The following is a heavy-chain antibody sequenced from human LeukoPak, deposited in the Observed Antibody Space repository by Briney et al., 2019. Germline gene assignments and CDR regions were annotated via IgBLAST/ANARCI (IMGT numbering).Heavy chain of an antibody. CDR1: GFTSSSYG. D-gene: IGHD3-22*01. CDR3: AKGQSYDSSGYNYLDY. V-gene: IGHV3-30*02. Sequence: GGSLRLSCAASGFTSSSYGMHWVRQAPGKGLEWVAFIRYDGSNKYYADSVKGRFTISRDNSKNTLYLQMNSLRAEDTAVYYCAKGQSYDSSGYNYLDYWGQGTLVTVSS. J-gene: IGHJ4*02. CDR2: IRYDGSNK.